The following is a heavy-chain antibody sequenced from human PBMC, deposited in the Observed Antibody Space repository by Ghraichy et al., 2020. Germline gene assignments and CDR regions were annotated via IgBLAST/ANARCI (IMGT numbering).Heavy chain of an antibody. CDR1: GYTFTGYY. D-gene: IGHD3-10*01. Sequence: ASVKVSCKASGYTFTGYYMHWVRQAPGQGLEWMGWINPNSGGTNYAQKFQGWVTMTRDTSISTAYMELSRLRSDDTAVYYCARNLDTMVRGVISWRNYYYGMDVWGQGTTVTVSS. V-gene: IGHV1-2*04. CDR3: ARNLDTMVRGVISWRNYYYGMDV. J-gene: IGHJ6*02. CDR2: INPNSGGT.